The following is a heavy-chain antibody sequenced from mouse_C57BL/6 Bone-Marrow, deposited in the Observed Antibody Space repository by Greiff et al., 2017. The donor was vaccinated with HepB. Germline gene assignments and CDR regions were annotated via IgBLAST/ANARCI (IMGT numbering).Heavy chain of an antibody. D-gene: IGHD1-1*01. CDR3: ARFLITTVVALDY. J-gene: IGHJ2*01. V-gene: IGHV1-64*01. CDR2: IHPNSGST. Sequence: QVQLQQPGAELVKPGASVKLSCKASGYTFTSYWMHWVKQRPGQGLEWIGMIHPNSGSTNYNEKFKSKATLTVDKSSSTAYMQLSSLTYEDSAVYYCARFLITTVVALDYWGQGTTLTVSS. CDR1: GYTFTSYW.